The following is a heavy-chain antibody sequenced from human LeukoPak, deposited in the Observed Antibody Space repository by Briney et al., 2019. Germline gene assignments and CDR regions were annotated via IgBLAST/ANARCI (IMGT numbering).Heavy chain of an antibody. CDR3: ARGRGSLTY. J-gene: IGHJ4*02. CDR1: GGSISLYY. D-gene: IGHD3-10*01. CDR2: FYDTRSP. Sequence: LETLSLTCTVSGGSISLYYWSWIRQPPGKGLEWIGYFYDTRSPKYNPSLERRVTISVDMSRNQFSLNLTSVTAADTAVYYCARGRGSLTYWGQGTLATVSS. V-gene: IGHV4-59*01.